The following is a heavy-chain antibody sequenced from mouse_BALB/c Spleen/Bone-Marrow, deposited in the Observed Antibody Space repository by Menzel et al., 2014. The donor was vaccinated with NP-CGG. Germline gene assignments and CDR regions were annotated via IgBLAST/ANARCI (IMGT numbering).Heavy chain of an antibody. CDR1: GFTFSDYY. CDR2: ISNGGGST. CDR3: ARPLYDGYYVAY. D-gene: IGHD2-3*01. V-gene: IGHV5-12*02. J-gene: IGHJ3*01. Sequence: EGQRVESGGGLVQPGGSLKLSCATSGFTFSDYYMYWVRQTPEKRLEWVAYISNGGGSTYYPDTVKGRFTISRDNAKNTLYLQMSRLKSEDTAMYYCARPLYDGYYVAYWGQGTLVTVSA.